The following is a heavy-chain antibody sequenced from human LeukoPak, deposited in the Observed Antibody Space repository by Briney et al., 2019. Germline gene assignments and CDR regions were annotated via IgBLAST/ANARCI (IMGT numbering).Heavy chain of an antibody. J-gene: IGHJ4*02. CDR3: ARGGGNLFDY. CDR2: IKQDGSEK. V-gene: IGHV3-7*01. D-gene: IGHD2-15*01. CDR1: GFTVSSNY. Sequence: GGSLRLSCAASGFTVSSNYMSWVRQAPGKGLEWVANIKQDGSEKHYVDSVKGRFTISRDNAKNSLYLQMNSLRAEDTAVYYCARGGGNLFDYWGQGTLVTVSS.